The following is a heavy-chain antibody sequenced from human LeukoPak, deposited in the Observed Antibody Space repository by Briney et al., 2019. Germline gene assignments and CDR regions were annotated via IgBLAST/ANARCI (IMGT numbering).Heavy chain of an antibody. Sequence: SETLSLTCTVSGGSISSYYWSWIRQPPGKGLEWIGYIYYSGSTNYNPSLKSRVTISVDTSKNQFSLKLSSVTAADTAAYYCASSGNYNWFDPWGQGILVTVSS. CDR1: GGSISSYY. D-gene: IGHD1-1*01. V-gene: IGHV4-59*01. J-gene: IGHJ5*02. CDR3: ASSGNYNWFDP. CDR2: IYYSGST.